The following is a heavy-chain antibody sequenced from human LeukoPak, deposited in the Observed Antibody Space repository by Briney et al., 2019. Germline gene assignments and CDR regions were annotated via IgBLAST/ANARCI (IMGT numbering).Heavy chain of an antibody. V-gene: IGHV1-69*04. J-gene: IGHJ4*02. D-gene: IGHD6-19*01. Sequence: GASVKVSCKACGGTFSSYAISLVRQAPGQGLEWMGRIIPILGIANYAQKFQGRVTITADKSTSTAYMELSSLRSEDTAVYYCASRSSGWYTGFDYWGQGTLVTVSS. CDR3: ASRSSGWYTGFDY. CDR1: GGTFSSYA. CDR2: IIPILGIA.